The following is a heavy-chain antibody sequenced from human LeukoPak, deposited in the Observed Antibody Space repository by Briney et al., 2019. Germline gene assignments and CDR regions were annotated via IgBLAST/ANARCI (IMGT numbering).Heavy chain of an antibody. CDR2: IWYDGSNK. CDR3: ARERTRYYDSSDAFDI. V-gene: IGHV3-33*01. Sequence: GGSLRLSCAASGFTFSSYGMHWVRQAPGKGLEWVAVIWYDGSNKYYADSVKGRITISRDNSKNTLYLQMNSLRAEDTAVYYCARERTRYYDSSDAFDIWRQGTMVTVSS. CDR1: GFTFSSYG. J-gene: IGHJ3*02. D-gene: IGHD3-22*01.